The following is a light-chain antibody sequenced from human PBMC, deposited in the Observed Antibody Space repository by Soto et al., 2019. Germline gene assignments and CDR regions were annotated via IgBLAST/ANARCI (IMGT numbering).Light chain of an antibody. J-gene: IGLJ2*01. CDR2: DVS. Sequence: QSALTQPASVSGSPGQSITISCTGTSSDVGAYNYVSWYQQHPVKAPKLMIYDVSSRPSGISNRFSGSKSGNTASLTISGVQAEDEADYYCSSYASSSTVIFGGGTKLTFL. CDR3: SSYASSSTVI. V-gene: IGLV2-14*01. CDR1: SSDVGAYNY.